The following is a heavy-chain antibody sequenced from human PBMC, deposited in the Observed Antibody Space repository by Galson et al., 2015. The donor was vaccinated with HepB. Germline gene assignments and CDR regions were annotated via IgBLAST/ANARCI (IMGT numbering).Heavy chain of an antibody. CDR3: AKGDPPPRTFFRE. J-gene: IGHJ1*01. Sequence: SLRLSCAASGFTFSSYGMHWVRQAPGKGLEWVAVISYDGSNKYYADSVKGRFTISRDNSKNTLYLQMNSLRAEDTAVYYCAKGDPPPRTFFREWGQGTLVTVSS. V-gene: IGHV3-30*18. CDR1: GFTFSSYG. CDR2: ISYDGSNK.